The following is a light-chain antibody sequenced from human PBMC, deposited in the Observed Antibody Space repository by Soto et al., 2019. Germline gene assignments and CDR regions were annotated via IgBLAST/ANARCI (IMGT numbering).Light chain of an antibody. CDR2: KAS. Sequence: DIQVTQSPSTLSASVGDGVTITCRASQSISSWLAWYQQKPGKAPKLLISKASSLESGVPSRFSGSGSGTDFTLTISCLQSEDFATYYCQQYYSYPHTFGGGTKVDIK. CDR3: QQYYSYPHT. J-gene: IGKJ4*01. V-gene: IGKV1-5*03. CDR1: QSISSW.